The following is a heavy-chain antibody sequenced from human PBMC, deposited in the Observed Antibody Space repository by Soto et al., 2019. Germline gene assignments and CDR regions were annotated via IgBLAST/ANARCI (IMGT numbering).Heavy chain of an antibody. CDR3: ARGDSTDCSNGVCSFFYNHDMDV. V-gene: IGHV1-2*04. J-gene: IGHJ6*02. CDR1: GYSFTDYH. Sequence: ASVKVSCKASGYSFTDYHIHWARQAPGQGLEWLGRINPKSGGTSTAQKFQGWVTMTTDTSISTASMELTRLTSDDTAIYYCARGDSTDCSNGVCSFFYNHDMDVWGQGTTVTVSS. CDR2: INPKSGGT. D-gene: IGHD2-8*01.